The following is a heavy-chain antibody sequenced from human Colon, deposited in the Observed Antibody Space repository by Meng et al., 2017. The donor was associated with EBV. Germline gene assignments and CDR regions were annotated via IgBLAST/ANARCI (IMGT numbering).Heavy chain of an antibody. V-gene: IGHV4-4*02. CDR1: GDSVRSVTW. Sequence: VALPEQSPELVTPSRTLSLPCAVSGDSVRSVTWWTWVRQPPGKGLEWIGEIYHGGSPNYNPSLESRVTISVDKSKNQFSLDLTSVTAADTAVYFCARVMRYQLLRFFDYWGQGILVTVSS. D-gene: IGHD2-2*01. CDR2: IYHGGSP. CDR3: ARVMRYQLLRFFDY. J-gene: IGHJ4*02.